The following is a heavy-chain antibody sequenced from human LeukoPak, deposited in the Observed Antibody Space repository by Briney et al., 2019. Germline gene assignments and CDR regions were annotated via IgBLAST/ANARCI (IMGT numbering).Heavy chain of an antibody. V-gene: IGHV4-4*07. CDR3: ARASYCSDTLCHNLAWFGP. CDR2: IFRTGIT. CDR1: GGSMRNFY. D-gene: IGHD2-15*01. Sequence: PSETLSLTCTVSGGSMRNFYWSWIRQSAGGGLEWIGRIFRTGITNYTPTLRGGVTLSVDTVKNQISLKLTSVNAADTAVYYCARASYCSDTLCHNLAWFGPWGQGTPVTVSS. J-gene: IGHJ5*02.